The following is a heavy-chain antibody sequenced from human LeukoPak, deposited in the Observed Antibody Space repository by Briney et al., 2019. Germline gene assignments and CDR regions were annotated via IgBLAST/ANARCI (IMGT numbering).Heavy chain of an antibody. CDR3: VRDGGYLNFDY. CDR2: VIRDGSFT. CDR1: GFTFRNYW. Sequence: GGSLRLSCAASGFTFRNYWMHWVRQAPGKGLVWVSRVIRDGSFTNYADSVKGRFTISRDNAKNTLYLQMNSLRAEDTAVYYCVRDGGYLNFDYWGQGSLVTVSS. D-gene: IGHD3-16*01. J-gene: IGHJ4*02. V-gene: IGHV3-74*01.